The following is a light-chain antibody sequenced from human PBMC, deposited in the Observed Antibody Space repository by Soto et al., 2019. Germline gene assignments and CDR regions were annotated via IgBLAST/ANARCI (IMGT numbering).Light chain of an antibody. J-gene: IGKJ1*01. CDR3: MQGTHWPWT. V-gene: IGKV2-30*01. Sequence: DVVMTQSPLSLPVTLGQPASISCRSSQSLVYGDGNTYLNWFQQRPGQSPRRLIYKVSNRDSGVLDRFSGNGSVTYFTLKISRVESDNLGVYFVMQGTHWPWTFGQGTKFDIK. CDR2: KVS. CDR1: QSLVYGDGNTY.